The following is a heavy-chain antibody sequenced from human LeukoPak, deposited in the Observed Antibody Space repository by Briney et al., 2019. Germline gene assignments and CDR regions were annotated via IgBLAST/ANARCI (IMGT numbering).Heavy chain of an antibody. CDR1: GGSFSGYY. J-gene: IGHJ5*02. D-gene: IGHD2-2*01. CDR3: ARSRQNWFDP. Sequence: SETLSLTCAVSGGSFSGYYWSWIRQPPGKGLEWIGYIYYSGSTNYNPSLKSRVTISVDTSKNQFSLKLSSVTAADTAVYYCARSRQNWFDPWGQGTLVTVSS. CDR2: IYYSGST. V-gene: IGHV4-59*01.